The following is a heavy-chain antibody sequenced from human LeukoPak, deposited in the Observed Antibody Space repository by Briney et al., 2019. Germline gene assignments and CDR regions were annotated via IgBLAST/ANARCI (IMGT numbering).Heavy chain of an antibody. CDR3: ARANYYDSSGLRY. J-gene: IGHJ4*02. V-gene: IGHV4-39*07. D-gene: IGHD3-22*01. CDR1: GFTFSSYW. Sequence: PGGSLRLSCAASGFTFSSYWMSWVRQAPGKGLEWIGSIYYSGSTYYNPSLKSRVTISVDTSKNQFSLKLRSVTAADTAVYYCARANYYDSSGLRYWGQGTLVTVSS. CDR2: IYYSGST.